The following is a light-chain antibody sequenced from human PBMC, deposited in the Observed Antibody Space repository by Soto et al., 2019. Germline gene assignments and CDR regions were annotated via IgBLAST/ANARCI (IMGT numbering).Light chain of an antibody. V-gene: IGKV3-20*01. Sequence: EIALTQSPGTLSLAPGERATLSCRANQSVSSNYLGWYQQKPGQAPSLLIYGASTRATGIPDRFSGGGSGTDFTLTISRLEPEDFAVYYCQQYGSSPRTFGQGTKLEIK. CDR2: GAS. CDR3: QQYGSSPRT. J-gene: IGKJ2*01. CDR1: QSVSSNY.